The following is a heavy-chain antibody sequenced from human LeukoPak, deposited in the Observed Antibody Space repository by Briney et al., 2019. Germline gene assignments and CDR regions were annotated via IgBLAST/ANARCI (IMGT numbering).Heavy chain of an antibody. Sequence: SVKVSCKASGFTFTNSAMQWVRQARGQRLEWIGWIVVGSGNTNYAQKFQERATITRDMSTSTAYMELSSLRSEDTAVYYCAAFGAVTDVFDIWAKGTRVTVFS. CDR2: IVVGSGNT. D-gene: IGHD3-3*01. CDR3: AAFGAVTDVFDI. V-gene: IGHV1-58*02. CDR1: GFTFTNSA. J-gene: IGHJ3*02.